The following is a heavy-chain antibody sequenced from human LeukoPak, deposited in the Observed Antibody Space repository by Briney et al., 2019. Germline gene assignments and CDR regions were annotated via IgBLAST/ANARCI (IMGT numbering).Heavy chain of an antibody. CDR1: GDSVSSNSVA. Sequence: SQTLSLTCAISGDSVSSNSVAWNWIRQSPSRGLEWLGRTYYRSKWYNEYAVSVKSRITINPDTSKNQLSLQLNSVTPEDAAVYFCARAAGGGKGSFDYWGQGTLVTVSS. D-gene: IGHD4-23*01. V-gene: IGHV6-1*01. CDR2: TYYRSKWYN. CDR3: ARAAGGGKGSFDY. J-gene: IGHJ4*02.